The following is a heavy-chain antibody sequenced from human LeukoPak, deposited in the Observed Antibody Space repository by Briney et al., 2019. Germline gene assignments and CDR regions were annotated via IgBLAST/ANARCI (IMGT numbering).Heavy chain of an antibody. D-gene: IGHD3-16*01. Sequence: KPSETLSLTCTVSGGSISSSSYYWGWIRQPPGKGLEWIGSNYYSGSTYYNPSLKSRVTISVDTSKNQFFLKLSSVTAADTAVYYCASIRGERYWRYFDLWGRGTLVTVSS. CDR1: GGSISSSSYY. V-gene: IGHV4-39*01. CDR3: ASIRGERYWRYFDL. CDR2: NYYSGST. J-gene: IGHJ2*01.